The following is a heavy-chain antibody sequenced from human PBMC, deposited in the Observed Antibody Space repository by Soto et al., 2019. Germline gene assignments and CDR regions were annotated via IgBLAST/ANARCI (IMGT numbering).Heavy chain of an antibody. CDR3: ARDLFDYYGSGSYSKRYYYYYGMDV. J-gene: IGHJ6*02. D-gene: IGHD3-10*01. CDR2: INPNSGGT. Sequence: ASVKVSCKASGYTFTGYYMHWVRQAPGQGLEWMGWINPNSGGTNYAQKFQGRVTITADESMSTAYMELSSLRSEDTAVYYCARDLFDYYGSGSYSKRYYYYYGMDVWGQGTTVTVSS. CDR1: GYTFTGYY. V-gene: IGHV1-2*02.